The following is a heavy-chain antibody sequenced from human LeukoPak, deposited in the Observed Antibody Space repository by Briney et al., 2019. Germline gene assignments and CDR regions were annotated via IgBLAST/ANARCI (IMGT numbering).Heavy chain of an antibody. Sequence: ASVKVSCEASGYTFTSYGISWVRQAPGQGLEWMGWISAYNGNTNYAQKLQGRVTMTTDTSTSTAYMELRSLRSDDTAVYYCARDVTYYYDSSGYYYGEVGIFDFDYWGQGTLVTVSS. D-gene: IGHD3-22*01. CDR3: ARDVTYYYDSSGYYYGEVGIFDFDY. CDR1: GYTFTSYG. CDR2: ISAYNGNT. V-gene: IGHV1-18*01. J-gene: IGHJ4*02.